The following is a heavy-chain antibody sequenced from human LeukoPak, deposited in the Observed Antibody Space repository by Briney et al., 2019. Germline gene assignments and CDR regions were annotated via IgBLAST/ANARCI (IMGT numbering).Heavy chain of an antibody. J-gene: IGHJ4*02. CDR1: GYTFTNYG. D-gene: IGHD6-13*01. CDR3: ARALAAGAY. V-gene: IGHV1-18*01. CDR2: ISAYNGNT. Sequence: ASVKVSCKASGYTFTNYGISWVRQAPGQGLEWMGWISAYNGNTNYAQKFQGRVTITADESTSTAYMELSSLRSEDTAVYYCARALAAGAYWGQGTLVTVSS.